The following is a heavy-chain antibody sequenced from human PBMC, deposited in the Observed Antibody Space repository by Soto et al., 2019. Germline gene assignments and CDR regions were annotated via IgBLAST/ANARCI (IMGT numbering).Heavy chain of an antibody. CDR1: GGSISSSNW. D-gene: IGHD5-12*01. J-gene: IGHJ4*02. CDR3: AGAMGDGYIACDY. CDR2: IYHSGST. V-gene: IGHV4-4*02. Sequence: QVQLQESGPGLVKPSGTLSLTCAVSGGSISSSNWWSWVRQPPGKGLEWIGEIYHSGSTNYNQSLKSGGTISVDKSKNQFSLKLSSVTAADTAVYYCAGAMGDGYIACDYWGQGTLVTVSS.